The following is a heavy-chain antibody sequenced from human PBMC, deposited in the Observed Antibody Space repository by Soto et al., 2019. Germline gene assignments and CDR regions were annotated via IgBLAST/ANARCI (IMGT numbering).Heavy chain of an antibody. Sequence: GGSLRLSCATSGFMFGPDWMSWVRQDPGKGLEWVATISGDGSGKFYVDSVKGRFTISRDNALNSLYLQMNSLRDEDTAVYYLAREDWHRFHPGGQGPLVNVPS. D-gene: IGHD2-21*01. CDR3: AREDWHRFHP. J-gene: IGHJ5*02. CDR2: ISGDGSGK. CDR1: GFMFGPDW. V-gene: IGHV3-7*01.